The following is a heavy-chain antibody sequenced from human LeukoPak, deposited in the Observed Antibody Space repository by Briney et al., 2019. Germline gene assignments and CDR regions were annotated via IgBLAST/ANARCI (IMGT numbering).Heavy chain of an antibody. J-gene: IGHJ4*02. CDR1: GGSISSYY. CDR3: ARDSPRGYYYGSGRNPRPFDY. CDR2: IYYSGST. V-gene: IGHV4-59*01. D-gene: IGHD3-10*01. Sequence: PSETLSLTCTVSGGSISSYYWSWIRQPPGKGLEWIGYIYYSGSTNYNPSLKSRVTISVDTSKNQFSLKLSSVTAADTAVYYCARDSPRGYYYGSGRNPRPFDYWGQGTLVTVSS.